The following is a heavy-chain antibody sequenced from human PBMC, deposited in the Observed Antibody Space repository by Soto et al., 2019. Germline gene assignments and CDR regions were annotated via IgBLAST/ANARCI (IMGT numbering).Heavy chain of an antibody. CDR3: ARGAMANFDY. CDR1: GGTFGSQG. D-gene: IGHD5-18*01. CDR2: FIATLGTP. V-gene: IGHV1-69*01. Sequence: QVQLVQSGAEVKKPGSSVKVSCKASGGTFGSQGIAWVRQAPGQGLEWMGGFIATLGTPTYAKKVQGRATITADESLTSSYLELRSLRSEDTAVYFCARGAMANFDYWGQGTVVTVSS. J-gene: IGHJ4*02.